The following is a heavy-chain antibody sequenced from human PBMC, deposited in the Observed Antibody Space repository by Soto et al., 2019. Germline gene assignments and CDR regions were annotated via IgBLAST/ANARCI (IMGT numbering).Heavy chain of an antibody. J-gene: IGHJ6*02. Sequence: ASVKVSCKASGYTFTGYYMHWVRQAPGQGLEWMGWINPNSGGTNYAQKFQGWVTMTRDTSISTAYMELSRLRSDDTAVYYCARGGGACSNPLAPCGPGDMDVWGQGTTVTVSS. CDR3: ARGGGACSNPLAPCGPGDMDV. V-gene: IGHV1-2*04. CDR2: INPNSGGT. D-gene: IGHD2-15*01. CDR1: GYTFTGYY.